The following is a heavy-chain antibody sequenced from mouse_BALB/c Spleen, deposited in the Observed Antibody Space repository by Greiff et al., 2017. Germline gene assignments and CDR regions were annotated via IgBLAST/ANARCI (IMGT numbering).Heavy chain of an antibody. J-gene: IGHJ2*01. CDR3: ARGGDYVPFDY. CDR1: GFTFSDYY. D-gene: IGHD2-4*01. CDR2: ISDGGSYT. V-gene: IGHV5-4*02. Sequence: EVNLVESGGGLVKPGGSLKLSCAASGFTFSDYYMYWVRQTPEKRLEWVATISDGGSYTYYPDSVKGRFTISRDNAKNNLYLQMSSLKSEDTAMYYCARGGDYVPFDYWGQGTTLTVSS.